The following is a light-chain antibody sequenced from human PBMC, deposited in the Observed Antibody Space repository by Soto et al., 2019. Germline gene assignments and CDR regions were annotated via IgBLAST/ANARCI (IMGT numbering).Light chain of an antibody. V-gene: IGKV1-5*03. Sequence: QMTQCTSTMSTAEGDRVAISCLASQSVSIWLSWYQQKPGRAPKLLIYKSSILESGVPSSFSGSGSGTEVTVTVISVQPDYFATYYWQQWNTSAWTVGQGTKVDI. CDR3: QQWNTSAWT. CDR2: KSS. J-gene: IGKJ1*01. CDR1: QSVSIW.